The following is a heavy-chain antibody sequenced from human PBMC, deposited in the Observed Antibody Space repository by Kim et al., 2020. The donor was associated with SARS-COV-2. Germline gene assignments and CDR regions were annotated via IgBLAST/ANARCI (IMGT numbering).Heavy chain of an antibody. D-gene: IGHD1-26*01. Sequence: GGSLRLSCAASGFTFSSYNMNWVRQAPGKGLEWVSYISSSSSTIYYADSVKGRFTISRDNAKNSLYLQMNSLRAEDTAVYYCARDIVGGHQHFDYWGQGTLVTVSS. CDR2: ISSSSSTI. V-gene: IGHV3-21*04. CDR3: ARDIVGGHQHFDY. CDR1: GFTFSSYN. J-gene: IGHJ4*02.